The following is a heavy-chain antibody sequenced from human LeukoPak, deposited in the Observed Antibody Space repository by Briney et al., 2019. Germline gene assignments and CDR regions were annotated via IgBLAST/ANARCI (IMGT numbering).Heavy chain of an antibody. D-gene: IGHD2-15*01. Sequence: GGSLRLSCAASGFTFSCYAMSWVRQAPGKGLEWVSAISGSGGSTYYADSVKGRFTISRDNSKNTLYLQMNSLRAEDTAVYYCARDRWVASCSGGSCYEGCYYYYGMDVWGQGTTVTVSS. J-gene: IGHJ6*02. CDR3: ARDRWVASCSGGSCYEGCYYYYGMDV. CDR1: GFTFSCYA. V-gene: IGHV3-23*01. CDR2: ISGSGGST.